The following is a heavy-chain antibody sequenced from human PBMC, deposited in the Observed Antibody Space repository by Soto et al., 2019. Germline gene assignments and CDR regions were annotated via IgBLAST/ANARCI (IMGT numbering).Heavy chain of an antibody. CDR3: ARGNIAVAVRGLFDY. J-gene: IGHJ4*02. V-gene: IGHV3-74*03. Sequence: EVQLAESGGGLVQPGGSLRLSCIASELTFSTSWMHWVRQAPGKGPVWISRINTDGSDVTYADSVKGRFAVSRDNAKNTLYLQMNSLRVEDTAVYFCARGNIAVAVRGLFDYWGQGTLVTVSS. CDR2: INTDGSDV. CDR1: ELTFSTSW. D-gene: IGHD6-19*01.